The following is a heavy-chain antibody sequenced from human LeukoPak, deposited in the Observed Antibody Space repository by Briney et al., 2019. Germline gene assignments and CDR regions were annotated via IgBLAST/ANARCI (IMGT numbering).Heavy chain of an antibody. CDR1: GFTFSSYW. V-gene: IGHV3-7*01. CDR2: IKQDGSEK. CDR3: ARDGITRQQLVVYAFDI. Sequence: GGSLRLSCAASGFTFSSYWMSWVRQAPGKGLEWVANIKQDGSEKYYVDSVKGRFTISRDNAKNSLYLQMNSLRAEDTAVYYCARDGITRQQLVVYAFDIWGQGTMVTVSS. J-gene: IGHJ3*02. D-gene: IGHD6-13*01.